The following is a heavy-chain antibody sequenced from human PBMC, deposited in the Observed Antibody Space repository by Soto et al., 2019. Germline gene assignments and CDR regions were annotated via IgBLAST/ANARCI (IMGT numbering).Heavy chain of an antibody. J-gene: IGHJ5*02. CDR2: IITIFGTA. CDR1: GGTFRNYA. V-gene: IGHV1-69*13. D-gene: IGHD6-19*01. Sequence: ASVKVSCKASGGTFRNYAISWVRQAPGQGLEWMGGIITIFGTANYAQKLQGRVTITADESTRTVYMELSSLRSEDTAVYYCARGAVVAVAGTFRESWSDPWGQGTLVTVSS. CDR3: ARGAVVAVAGTFRESWSDP.